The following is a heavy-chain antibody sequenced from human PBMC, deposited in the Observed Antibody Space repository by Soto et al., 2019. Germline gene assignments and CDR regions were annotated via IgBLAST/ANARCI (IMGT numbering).Heavy chain of an antibody. CDR2: ISGGGDGT. CDR3: AKKGLGSLTTYCNSGDCHYAFDI. V-gene: IGHV3-23*01. D-gene: IGHD2-21*02. CDR1: GFTFSNYA. J-gene: IGHJ3*02. Sequence: EVQLLESGGGLVQPGGSLRLSCAASGFTFSNYAMTWVRQAPGKGLEWVSTISGGGDGTFYADSVKGRFTISRDNPRNTVYLQMNSLRAEDTAVYYCAKKGLGSLTTYCNSGDCHYAFDIWGQGTMVTVSS.